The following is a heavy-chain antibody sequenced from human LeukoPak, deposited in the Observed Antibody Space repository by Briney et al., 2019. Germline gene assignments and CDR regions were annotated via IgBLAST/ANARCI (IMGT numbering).Heavy chain of an antibody. CDR3: AKDSYIHSRLPDY. CDR1: GFTFSSYA. CDR2: ISGSGGTT. V-gene: IGHV3-23*01. D-gene: IGHD3-22*01. Sequence: GGSLRLSCAASGFTFSSYAMTWVRQAPGRGLEWVSGISGSGGTTYYADSVKGRFTMSRDNSKNTLYLQMNSLRAEDTAVYYCAKDSYIHSRLPDYWGQGTLVTVSS. J-gene: IGHJ4*02.